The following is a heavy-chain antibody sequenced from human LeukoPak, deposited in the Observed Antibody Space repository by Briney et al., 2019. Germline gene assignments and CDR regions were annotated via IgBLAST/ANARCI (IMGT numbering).Heavy chain of an antibody. D-gene: IGHD5-12*01. Sequence: SETLSLTCAVYGESFSGYFWDWIRQPPGKGLEWIGEINHSGSTSNHNPSLKSRVTMSVDTSKNQFSLKLSSVTAADTAVYYCARKSGYARDYWGQGNLVTVSS. J-gene: IGHJ4*02. CDR2: INHSGSTS. CDR1: GESFSGYF. CDR3: ARKSGYARDY. V-gene: IGHV4-34*01.